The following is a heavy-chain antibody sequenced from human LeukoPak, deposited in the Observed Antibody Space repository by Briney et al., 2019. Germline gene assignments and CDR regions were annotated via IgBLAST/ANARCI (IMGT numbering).Heavy chain of an antibody. CDR3: ARDHCSPGTCLGGH. Sequence: SVKVSCKASGDTFIPYTFSWVRQAPGQWLEWIGRIIPSLDVANYAHKFQGRVTLSVDRDTATTYMEVTSLRSEDTAIYYCARDHCSPGTCLGGHWGQGTLVTVSS. CDR2: IIPSLDVA. V-gene: IGHV1-69*04. J-gene: IGHJ4*02. CDR1: GDTFIPYT. D-gene: IGHD2-15*01.